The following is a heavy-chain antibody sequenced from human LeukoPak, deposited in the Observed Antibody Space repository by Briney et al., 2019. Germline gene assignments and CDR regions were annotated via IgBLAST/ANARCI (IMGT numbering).Heavy chain of an antibody. CDR2: ISSSGNTI. Sequence: GGSLRLSCAASGFTFSNYYMSWIRQAPGKGLECVSYISSSGNTISYANFVKGRFTISRDNAKNSLYLQMNSLRAEDSAVYHCAREGNGMDVWGQGTTVTVSS. J-gene: IGHJ6*02. CDR3: AREGNGMDV. V-gene: IGHV3-11*01. CDR1: GFTFSNYY. D-gene: IGHD6-13*01.